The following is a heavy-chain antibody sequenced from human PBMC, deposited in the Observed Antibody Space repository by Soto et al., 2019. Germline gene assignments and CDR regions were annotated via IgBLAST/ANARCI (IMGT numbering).Heavy chain of an antibody. J-gene: IGHJ5*02. CDR1: GDTVSHYC. CDR3: VTYSWNYDNSRGET. CDR2: INSGGRNI. D-gene: IGHD1-7*01. V-gene: IGHV3-74*03. Sequence: LSCTASGDTVSHYCMHCVRHAPGKGLVWVSRINSGGRNIKYADSVKGRFTISGDNASNTLYLPMDSLRVEDTAVYYCVTYSWNYDNSRGETWDQGTQVNGSS.